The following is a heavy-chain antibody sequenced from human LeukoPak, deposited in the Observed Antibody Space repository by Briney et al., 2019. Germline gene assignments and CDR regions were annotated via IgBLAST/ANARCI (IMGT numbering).Heavy chain of an antibody. CDR2: ILPGGKES. J-gene: IGHJ4*02. CDR1: GYSFNTNM. Sequence: GGSLRLSCVVSGYSFNTNMMTWVRQAPGKGLEWVATILPGGKESYRVESVKGRFTVSRDNPKNSLFLQMNSLRVDDTAVYYCMAAHGYWGQGTLVTVSS. CDR3: MAAHGY. V-gene: IGHV3-7*01. D-gene: IGHD5-24*01.